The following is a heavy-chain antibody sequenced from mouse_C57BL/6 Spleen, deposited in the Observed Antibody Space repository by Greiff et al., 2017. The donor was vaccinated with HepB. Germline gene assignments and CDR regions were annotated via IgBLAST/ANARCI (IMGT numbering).Heavy chain of an antibody. CDR1: GYAFSSSW. Sequence: VKLQESGPELVKPGASVKISCKASGYAFSSSWMNWVKQRPGKGLEWIGRIYPGDGDTNYNGKFKGKATLTADKSSSTAYMQLSSLTSEDSAVYFCARSDYYGSSLYFDYWGQGTTLTVSS. CDR2: IYPGDGDT. V-gene: IGHV1-82*01. CDR3: ARSDYYGSSLYFDY. D-gene: IGHD1-1*01. J-gene: IGHJ2*01.